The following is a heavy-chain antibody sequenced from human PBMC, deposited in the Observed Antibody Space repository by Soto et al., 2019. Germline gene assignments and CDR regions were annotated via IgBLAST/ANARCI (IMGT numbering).Heavy chain of an antibody. V-gene: IGHV3-30*18. Sequence: QVQLVESGGGVVQPGRSLRLSCAASGFTFSSYGMHWVRQAPGKGLEWVAVISYDGSNKYYADSVKGRFTISRDNSKNTLYLQMNSLRAEDTAVYYSAKDWYSNEIDYWGQGTLVTVSS. J-gene: IGHJ4*02. D-gene: IGHD4-4*01. CDR1: GFTFSSYG. CDR3: AKDWYSNEIDY. CDR2: ISYDGSNK.